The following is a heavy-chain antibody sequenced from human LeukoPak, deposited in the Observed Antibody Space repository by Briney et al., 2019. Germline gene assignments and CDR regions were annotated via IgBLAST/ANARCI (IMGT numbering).Heavy chain of an antibody. V-gene: IGHV3-33*08. D-gene: IGHD6-19*01. CDR1: GFTFSSYG. CDR3: ARVGYSSGWSGMDV. CDR2: IWYDGSNK. Sequence: GGSLRLSCAASGFTFSSYGMHWVRQAPGKGLEWVAVIWYDGSNKYYADSVKGRFTISRDNSKNTLYLQMNSLRAEDTAVYYCARVGYSSGWSGMDVWGQGTTVTVSS. J-gene: IGHJ6*02.